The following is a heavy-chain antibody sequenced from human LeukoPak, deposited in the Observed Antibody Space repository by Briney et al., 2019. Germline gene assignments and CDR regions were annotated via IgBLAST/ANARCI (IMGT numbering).Heavy chain of an antibody. J-gene: IGHJ4*02. CDR3: ARAPITSPFYFDY. D-gene: IGHD2-2*01. V-gene: IGHV3-20*04. CDR1: GFAFDEHG. Sequence: GGSLRLSCTASGFAFDEHGMSWVRQVQGKGLEWVSGINWSGGSTGYADPLRVRFTISRDNAKNSLYLQMDSLRAEDTALYYCARAPITSPFYFDYWGQGTLVTVSS. CDR2: INWSGGST.